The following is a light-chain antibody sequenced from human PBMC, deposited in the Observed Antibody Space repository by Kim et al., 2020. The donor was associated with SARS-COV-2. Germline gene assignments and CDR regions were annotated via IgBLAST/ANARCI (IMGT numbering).Light chain of an antibody. CDR3: NSRDSSGNHRNV. CDR1: SLRSYY. CDR2: GKN. J-gene: IGLJ1*01. Sequence: SSELTQDPAVSVALGQTVRITCQGDSLRSYYASWXQQKPGQAPVLVIYGKNNRPSGIPDRFSGSSSGNTASLTITGAQAEDEADYYCNSRDSSGNHRNVF. V-gene: IGLV3-19*01.